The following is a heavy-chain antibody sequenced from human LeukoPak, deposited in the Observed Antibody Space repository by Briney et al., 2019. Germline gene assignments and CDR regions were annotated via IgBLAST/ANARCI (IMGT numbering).Heavy chain of an antibody. J-gene: IGHJ4*02. CDR1: GXSISGYY. V-gene: IGHV4-59*08. D-gene: IGHD6-19*01. CDR3: ARLASSGWSHCDY. CDR2: IYYSGST. Sequence: SSETLSLTCTVSGXSISGYYGSWIRQPPGKGPEWVGYIYYSGSTNYNPSLKSRVTISVDTSKNQFSLKVNSVTAADTAVYYCARLASSGWSHCDYWGQGTLVTVSS.